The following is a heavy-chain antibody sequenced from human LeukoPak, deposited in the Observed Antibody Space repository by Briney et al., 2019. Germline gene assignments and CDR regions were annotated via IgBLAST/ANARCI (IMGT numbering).Heavy chain of an antibody. CDR1: GCTFTGYY. J-gene: IGHJ3*02. CDR3: ARGGGYSSSWSIDAFDI. V-gene: IGHV1-46*01. CDR2: INPSGGST. Sequence: ASVKVSCKASGCTFTGYYMHWVRQAPGQGLEWMGIINPSGGSTSYAQKFQGRVTMTRDTSTSTVYMELSSLRSEDTAVYYCARGGGYSSSWSIDAFDIWGQGTMVTVSS. D-gene: IGHD6-13*01.